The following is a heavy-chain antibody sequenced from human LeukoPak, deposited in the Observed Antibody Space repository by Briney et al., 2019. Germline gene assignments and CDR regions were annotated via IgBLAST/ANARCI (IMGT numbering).Heavy chain of an antibody. CDR1: GFTFSSYG. D-gene: IGHD2-21*01. V-gene: IGHV3-30*02. CDR2: IRYDGSNK. J-gene: IGHJ4*02. CDR3: AKSGYCGGDCYNFDY. Sequence: PGCSLLLSCAASGFTFSSYGIHFFRQPPRQGLELVTVIRYDGSNKYYADSVKGRFTISRDNSKNTLYLQMNSLRAEDTAVYYCAKSGYCGGDCYNFDYWGQGTLVTVSS.